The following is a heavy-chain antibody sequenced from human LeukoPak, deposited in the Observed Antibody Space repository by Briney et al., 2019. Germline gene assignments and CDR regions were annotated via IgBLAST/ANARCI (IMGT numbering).Heavy chain of an antibody. CDR1: GFTFSSYE. J-gene: IGHJ4*02. V-gene: IGHV3-48*03. CDR3: ARDSRSDYGDYGGDY. Sequence: PPGGSLRLSCAASGFTFSSYEMNWVRQAPGKGLEWVSYISSSGSTIYYADSVKGRFTISRDNAKNSLYLQMNSLRAEDTAVYYCARDSRSDYGDYGGDYWGQGTLVTVSS. D-gene: IGHD4-17*01. CDR2: ISSSGSTI.